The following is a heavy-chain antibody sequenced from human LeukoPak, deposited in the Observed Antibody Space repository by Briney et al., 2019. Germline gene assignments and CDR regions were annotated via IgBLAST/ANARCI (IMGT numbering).Heavy chain of an antibody. J-gene: IGHJ6*03. CDR1: GFTFSSYW. D-gene: IGHD6-19*01. V-gene: IGHV3-7*01. CDR3: ARGAVAGTGIYMDV. Sequence: GGSLRLSCAASGFTFSSYWMSWVRQAPGKGLEWVANIKQDGSEKYYVDSVKGRFTISRDNAKNSLYLQMNSLRAEDTAVYYCARGAVAGTGIYMDVWGKGTTVTVSS. CDR2: IKQDGSEK.